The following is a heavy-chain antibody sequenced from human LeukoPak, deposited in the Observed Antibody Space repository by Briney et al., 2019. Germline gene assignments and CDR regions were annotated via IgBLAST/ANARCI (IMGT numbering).Heavy chain of an antibody. CDR3: ARDSMIVIVRPPYFDY. CDR1: GFTFSSYG. J-gene: IGHJ4*02. Sequence: GGSLRLSCAASGFTFSSYGMSWVRQAPGKGLEWVSAISGSGGSTYYADSVKGRFTISRDNSKNTLYLQMNSLRAEDTAVYYCARDSMIVIVRPPYFDYWGQGTLVTVSS. D-gene: IGHD3-22*01. CDR2: ISGSGGST. V-gene: IGHV3-23*01.